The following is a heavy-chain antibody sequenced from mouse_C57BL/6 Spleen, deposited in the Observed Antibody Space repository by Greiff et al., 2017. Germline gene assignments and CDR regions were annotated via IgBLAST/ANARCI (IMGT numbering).Heavy chain of an antibody. CDR1: GFSLTSYG. V-gene: IGHV2-2*01. CDR3: ARNWVDYDGHWYFDV. CDR2: IWSGGST. D-gene: IGHD2-3*01. Sequence: VQVVESGPGLVQPSQSLSITCTVSGFSLTSYGVHWVRQSPGKGLEWLGVIWSGGSTDYNAAFITRLSIIKDNSKSQAFFKMNSRQADDTAIYYCARNWVDYDGHWYFDVWGTGTTVTVSS. J-gene: IGHJ1*03.